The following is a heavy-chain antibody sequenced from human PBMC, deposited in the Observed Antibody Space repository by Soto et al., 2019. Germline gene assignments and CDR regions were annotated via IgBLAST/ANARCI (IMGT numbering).Heavy chain of an antibody. V-gene: IGHV3-66*01. CDR2: IYSGGST. Sequence: EVQLVESGGGLVQPGGSLRLSCAASGFTVSSNYMSWVRQAPGKGLEWVSVIYSGGSTYYADSVKGRFTISRDNSKHTLYLQMNSLRAEDTAVYYCARALLPHDAFDIWGQGTMVTVSS. CDR3: ARALLPHDAFDI. CDR1: GFTVSSNY. J-gene: IGHJ3*02.